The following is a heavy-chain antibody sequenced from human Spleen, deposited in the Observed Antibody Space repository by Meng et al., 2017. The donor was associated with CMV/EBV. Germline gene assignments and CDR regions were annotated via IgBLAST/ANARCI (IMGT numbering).Heavy chain of an antibody. CDR1: GDSFTNYC. D-gene: IGHD3-3*01. CDR2: ICPGDSNT. CDR3: ARHAPPFWSGYYYFDY. J-gene: IGHJ4*02. Sequence: GGSLRLSCKGSGDSFTNYCIAWVRQMPGKGLEWMGIICPGDSNTRYSPSFQGQVTISVDKSISTAYLQWNSLKASDTAMYYCARHAPPFWSGYYYFDYWGQGTLVTVSS. V-gene: IGHV5-51*01.